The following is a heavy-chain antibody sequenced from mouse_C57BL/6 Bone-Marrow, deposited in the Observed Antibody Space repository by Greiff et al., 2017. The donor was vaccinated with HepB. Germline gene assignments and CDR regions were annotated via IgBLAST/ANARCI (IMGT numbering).Heavy chain of an antibody. CDR3: AREGGWCAY. Sequence: EVQLQQSGPGLVKPSQSLSLTCSVTGYSITSGYYWNWIRQFPGNKLEWMGYISYDGSNNYNPSIKNRISITRDTSKNQFFLKLNSVTTEDTATYYCAREGGWCAYWGQGTLVTVSA. CDR1: GYSITSGYY. CDR2: ISYDGSN. V-gene: IGHV3-6*01. J-gene: IGHJ3*01.